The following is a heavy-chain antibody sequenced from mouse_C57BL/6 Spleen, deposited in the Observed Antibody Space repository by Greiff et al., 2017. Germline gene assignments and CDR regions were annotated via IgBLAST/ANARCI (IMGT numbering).Heavy chain of an antibody. J-gene: IGHJ4*01. CDR3: ARMGLYGYYAMDY. CDR2: IDPSDSDT. V-gene: IGHV1-52*01. CDR1: GYTFTSYW. D-gene: IGHD1-1*01. Sequence: QVQLQQPGAELVRPGSSVKLSCKASGYTFTSYWMHWVKQRPIQGLEWIGNIDPSDSDTHYNQKFKDKATLTVDKSSSTAYMQLSSLTSEDSAVYYCARMGLYGYYAMDYWGKGTSVTVSS.